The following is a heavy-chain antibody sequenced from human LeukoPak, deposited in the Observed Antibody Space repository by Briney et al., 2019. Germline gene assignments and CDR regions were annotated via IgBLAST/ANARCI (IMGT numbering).Heavy chain of an antibody. J-gene: IGHJ4*02. V-gene: IGHV4-59*01. CDR2: VYYSGST. Sequence: SETLSLTCTVSGGSISSYYWSWIRQPPGRGLEWIGFVYYSGSTNYNPSLKSRVTISVDTSKNRFSLKLNSVTAADTAVYYCARGGSSGWYVYWGQGTLVTVSP. CDR1: GGSISSYY. D-gene: IGHD6-19*01. CDR3: ARGGSSGWYVY.